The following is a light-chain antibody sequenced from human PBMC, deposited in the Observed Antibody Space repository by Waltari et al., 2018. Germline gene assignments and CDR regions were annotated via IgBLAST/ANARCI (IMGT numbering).Light chain of an antibody. CDR3: QQYMGYWT. J-gene: IGKJ1*01. Sequence: DIQMTQSPSTLSASVGDRVTITCRASQSINTYLAWYQQKPGKAPNLLIEEASSLESGVSSRFSGSGSGTEFTLTISSLQPDDFATYYCQQYMGYWTFGQGTKVEIK. CDR1: QSINTY. V-gene: IGKV1-5*03. CDR2: EAS.